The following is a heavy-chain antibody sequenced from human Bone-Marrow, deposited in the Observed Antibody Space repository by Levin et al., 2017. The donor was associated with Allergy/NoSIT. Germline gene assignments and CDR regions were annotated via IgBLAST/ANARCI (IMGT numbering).Heavy chain of an antibody. Sequence: SETLSLTCAVHGGSFSGYYWSWIRQPPGKGLEWIGEVNHRGSTKSNPSLKSRVTISVDTSKNQFSLKVTSVTAADTAVYYCARTLGYCSGDSCYFYFDYWGRGTLVTVSS. D-gene: IGHD2-15*01. CDR2: VNHRGST. V-gene: IGHV4-34*01. CDR3: ARTLGYCSGDSCYFYFDY. J-gene: IGHJ4*02. CDR1: GGSFSGYY.